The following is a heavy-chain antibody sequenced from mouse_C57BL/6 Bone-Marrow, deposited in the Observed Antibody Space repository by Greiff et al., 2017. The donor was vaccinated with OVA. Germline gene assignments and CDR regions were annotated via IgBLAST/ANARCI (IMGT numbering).Heavy chain of an antibody. D-gene: IGHD1-1*01. J-gene: IGHJ4*01. CDR1: GFTFSDYG. V-gene: IGHV5-17*01. Sequence: DVHLVESGGGLVKPGGSLKLSCAASGFTFSDYGMHWVRQAPEKGLEWVAYISSGSSTIYYADTVKGRFTISRDNAKNTLFLQMTSLRSEDTAMYYCARLLLRYGRMDYWGQGTSVTVSS. CDR2: ISSGSSTI. CDR3: ARLLLRYGRMDY.